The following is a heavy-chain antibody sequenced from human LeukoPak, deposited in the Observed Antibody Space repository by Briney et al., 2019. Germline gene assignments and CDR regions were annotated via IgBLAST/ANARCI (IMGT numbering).Heavy chain of an antibody. Sequence: GGSLRLSCAASGFTFSSYAMSWVRQAPGKGLEWVSAISGSGGSTYYADSVKGRFTISRDNSKNTLYLQMNSLRAEDTAVYHCAKVGQFQALIEAYFDLWGQGTLVTVSS. V-gene: IGHV3-23*01. CDR2: ISGSGGST. D-gene: IGHD2-8*01. J-gene: IGHJ4*02. CDR3: AKVGQFQALIEAYFDL. CDR1: GFTFSSYA.